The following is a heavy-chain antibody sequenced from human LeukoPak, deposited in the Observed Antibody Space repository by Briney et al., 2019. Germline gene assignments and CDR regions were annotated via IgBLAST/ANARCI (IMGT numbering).Heavy chain of an antibody. V-gene: IGHV3-21*01. CDR1: GFTFSSYS. J-gene: IGHJ4*02. CDR2: ISSSSSYI. D-gene: IGHD2-15*01. CDR3: ARPYCSGASCHSPPDY. Sequence: GGSLRLSCAASGFTFSSYSMNWVRQAPGKGLEWVSSISSSSSYIYYADSVKGRFTISRDNAKNSLYLQMNSLRAEDTAVYYCARPYCSGASCHSPPDYWGQGTLVTVSS.